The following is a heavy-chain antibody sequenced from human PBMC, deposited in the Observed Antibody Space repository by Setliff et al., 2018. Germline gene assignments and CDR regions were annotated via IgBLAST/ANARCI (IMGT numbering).Heavy chain of an antibody. CDR2: IIPIFGTT. CDR1: GDTFSSYG. V-gene: IGHV1-69*05. D-gene: IGHD2-15*01. Sequence: ASVKVSCKASGDTFSSYGISWVRQAPGQGLEWMGGIIPIFGTTNYAQRFQGRVTITTDESTSTAYMELRSLRYDDTAVYYCARSPPNRGVVQGHYMDGWGIGTTVTVSS. CDR3: ARSPPNRGVVQGHYMDG. J-gene: IGHJ6*03.